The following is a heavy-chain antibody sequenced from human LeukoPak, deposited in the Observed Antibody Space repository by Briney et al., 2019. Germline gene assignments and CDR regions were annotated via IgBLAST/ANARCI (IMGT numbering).Heavy chain of an antibody. CDR1: GGSISSYY. J-gene: IGHJ4*02. D-gene: IGHD2-2*02. CDR2: INHSGST. CDR3: ARGTLGNIVVVPAAIRPFDY. Sequence: SETLSLTCTVSGGSISSYYWSWIRQPPGKGLEWIGEINHSGSTNYNPSLKSRVTISVDTSKNQFSLKLSSVTAADTAVYYCARGTLGNIVVVPAAIRPFDYWGQGTLVTVSS. V-gene: IGHV4-34*01.